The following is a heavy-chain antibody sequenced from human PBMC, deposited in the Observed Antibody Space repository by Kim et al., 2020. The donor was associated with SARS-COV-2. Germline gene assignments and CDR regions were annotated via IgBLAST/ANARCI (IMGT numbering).Heavy chain of an antibody. Sequence: GGSLRLSCAASGFTFSDYYMSWIRQAPGKGLEWVSYISSSGSTIYYADSVKGRFTISRDNAKNSLYLQMNSLRAEDTAVYYCARDRGSGWIHDAFDIWGQGTMVTVSS. CDR2: ISSSGSTI. D-gene: IGHD6-19*01. V-gene: IGHV3-11*01. CDR1: GFTFSDYY. J-gene: IGHJ3*02. CDR3: ARDRGSGWIHDAFDI.